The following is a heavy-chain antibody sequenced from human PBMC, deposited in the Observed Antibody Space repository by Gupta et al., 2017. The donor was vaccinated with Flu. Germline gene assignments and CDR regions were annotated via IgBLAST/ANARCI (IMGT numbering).Heavy chain of an antibody. J-gene: IGHJ6*02. V-gene: IGHV1-69*01. D-gene: IGHD2-8*01. CDR3: ARVSEDLVLKMYAQEARDD. Sequence: WVRQAPGQGLEWMGGIIPIFGPANYAQKFRGIVTLTADESSSTAYMELRSLTSEDTAVYYCARVSEDLVLKMYAQEARDDWGQGTTVTVSS. CDR2: IIPIFGPA.